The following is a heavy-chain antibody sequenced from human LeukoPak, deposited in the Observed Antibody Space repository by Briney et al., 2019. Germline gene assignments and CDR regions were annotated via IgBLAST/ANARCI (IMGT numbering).Heavy chain of an antibody. J-gene: IGHJ4*02. CDR2: ISGSGGST. Sequence: TGGSLRLSCAASGFTFSSYGMSWVRQAPGKGLEWVSAISGSGGSTYYADSVKGRFTISRDNSKNTLYLQMNSLRAEDTAVYYCAKSPRRDITGDNYFDYWGQGTLVTVSS. D-gene: IGHD7-27*01. CDR1: GFTFSSYG. V-gene: IGHV3-23*01. CDR3: AKSPRRDITGDNYFDY.